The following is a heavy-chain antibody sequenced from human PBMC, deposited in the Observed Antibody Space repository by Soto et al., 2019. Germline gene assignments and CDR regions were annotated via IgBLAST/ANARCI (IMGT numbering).Heavy chain of an antibody. D-gene: IGHD1-1*01. CDR3: ARGPGYVDLTYYFDY. CDR2: INHSGST. V-gene: IGHV4-34*01. CDR1: GGSFSGYY. J-gene: IGHJ4*02. Sequence: QVQLQQWGAGLLKPSETLSLTCAVYGGSFSGYYWSWIRQPPGKGLEWIGEINHSGSTNYNPSLKSRVTISVDTSKNQFSLKLSSVTAADTAVYYCARGPGYVDLTYYFDYWGQGTLVTVSS.